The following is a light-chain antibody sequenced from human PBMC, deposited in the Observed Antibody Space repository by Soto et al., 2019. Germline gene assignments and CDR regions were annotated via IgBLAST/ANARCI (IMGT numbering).Light chain of an antibody. CDR3: QQRSNWPPYT. Sequence: EIVLTQSPATLSLSPGERATLSCRASQSVNSYLAWYQQKPGQAPRLLIYDASNRATGIPARFSGSGSGTDFTLTISSLEPEDFPVYYCQQRSNWPPYTFGQGTKLEIK. J-gene: IGKJ2*01. V-gene: IGKV3-11*01. CDR2: DAS. CDR1: QSVNSY.